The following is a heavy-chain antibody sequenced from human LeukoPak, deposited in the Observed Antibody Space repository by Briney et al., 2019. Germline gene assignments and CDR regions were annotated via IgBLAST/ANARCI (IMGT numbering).Heavy chain of an antibody. CDR2: INPSGGST. Sequence: ASVKVSCKASGYTFTSYYMHWVRQTPGQGLEWMGIINPSGGSTSYAQKFQGRVTMTRDTSTSTVYMELSSLRCEDTAVYYCAREGGRDGSFDYWGQGALVTVSS. V-gene: IGHV1-46*01. CDR1: GYTFTSYY. J-gene: IGHJ4*02. CDR3: AREGGRDGSFDY. D-gene: IGHD5-24*01.